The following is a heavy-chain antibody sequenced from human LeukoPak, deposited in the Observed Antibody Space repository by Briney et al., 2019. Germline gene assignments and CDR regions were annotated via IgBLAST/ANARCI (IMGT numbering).Heavy chain of an antibody. J-gene: IGHJ4*02. Sequence: PGGSLRLSCAASGFTFSSYWMSWVRQAPGTGLEWVANIKQDGREKYYVDSVKGRFTISRDNAKNSLYLQMNSLRAEDTAVYYCARESVAGRGYFDYWGQGTLVTVSS. D-gene: IGHD6-19*01. CDR1: GFTFSSYW. CDR3: ARESVAGRGYFDY. CDR2: IKQDGREK. V-gene: IGHV3-7*01.